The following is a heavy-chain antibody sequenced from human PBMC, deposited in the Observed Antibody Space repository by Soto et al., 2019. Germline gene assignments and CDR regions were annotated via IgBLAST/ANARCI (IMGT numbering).Heavy chain of an antibody. CDR2: IYTSGST. D-gene: IGHD6-13*01. CDR1: GGSISSYY. J-gene: IGHJ4*02. CDR3: ARDLAAVPRAFDY. V-gene: IGHV4-4*07. Sequence: PSETLSLTCTVSGGSISSYYWSWIRQPAGKGLEWIGRIYTSGSTNYNPSLKSRVTMSVDTSKTQFSLNLRSVTAADTAVYYCARDLAAVPRAFDYWGRGTLVTVSS.